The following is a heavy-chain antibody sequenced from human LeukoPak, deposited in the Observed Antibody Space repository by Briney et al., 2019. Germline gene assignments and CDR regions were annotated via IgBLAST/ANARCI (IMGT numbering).Heavy chain of an antibody. J-gene: IGHJ4*02. CDR3: TTVMVYYDSSGSERYFDY. Sequence: GGSLRLSCAASGFTFSNAWMCSVRQAPGKGLEWVGRIKSKTDGGTTDYAAPVKGRFTISRDDSKNTLYLQMNSLKTEDTAVYYCTTVMVYYDSSGSERYFDYWGQGTLVTVSS. CDR1: GFTFSNAW. D-gene: IGHD3-22*01. V-gene: IGHV3-15*01. CDR2: IKSKTDGGTT.